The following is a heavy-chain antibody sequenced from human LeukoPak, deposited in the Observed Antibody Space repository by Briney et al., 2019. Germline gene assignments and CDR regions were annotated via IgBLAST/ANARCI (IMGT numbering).Heavy chain of an antibody. CDR2: IYYSGST. Sequence: PSETLSLTCTVSGGSISSYYWSWIRQPPGKGLEWIGYIYYSGSTNYNPSLKSRVTISVDTSKNQPSLKLSSVTAADTAVYYCATIWFGESHQFDPWGQGTLVTVSS. CDR3: ATIWFGESHQFDP. J-gene: IGHJ5*02. D-gene: IGHD3-10*01. V-gene: IGHV4-59*01. CDR1: GGSISSYY.